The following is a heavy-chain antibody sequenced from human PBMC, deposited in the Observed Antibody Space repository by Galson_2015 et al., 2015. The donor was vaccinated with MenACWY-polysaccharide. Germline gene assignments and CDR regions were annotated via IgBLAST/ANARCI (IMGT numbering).Heavy chain of an antibody. D-gene: IGHD2-2*01. Sequence: SLRLSCAAPGSRFSNSGMHWVRQAPGKGLEWVAVIRYDGSNKVYADSVKGRFTISRDNSKNTVFLEMNTLGVEDTAVYYCAREGSRIVFHAFDIWGQGTMVTVSS. V-gene: IGHV3-33*01. CDR2: IRYDGSNK. CDR3: AREGSRIVFHAFDI. J-gene: IGHJ3*02. CDR1: GSRFSNSG.